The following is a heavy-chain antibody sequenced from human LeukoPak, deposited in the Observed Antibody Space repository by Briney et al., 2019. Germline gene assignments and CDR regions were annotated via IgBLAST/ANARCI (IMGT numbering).Heavy chain of an antibody. D-gene: IGHD6-6*01. CDR1: GFTFSSYS. V-gene: IGHV3-21*01. CDR2: ISSSSRYI. Sequence: GGSLRLSCAASGFTFSSYSMNWVRQAPGKGLEWVSSISSSSRYIYYADSVKGRFTISRDNAKNSLYLQMNSLRAEDTAVYYCARRALAARPGSNWFDPWGQGTLVTVSS. J-gene: IGHJ5*02. CDR3: ARRALAARPGSNWFDP.